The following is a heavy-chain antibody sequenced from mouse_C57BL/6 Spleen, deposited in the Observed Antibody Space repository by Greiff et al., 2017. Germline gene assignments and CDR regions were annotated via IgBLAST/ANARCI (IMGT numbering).Heavy chain of an antibody. CDR3: AGDPYGYSWLAY. J-gene: IGHJ3*01. V-gene: IGHV12-3*01. Sequence: VQLVESGPGLVKPSQSLFLTCSITGFPITSGYYWIWIRQSPGKPLEWMGYITHSGDTFYNPSLQSPISITRETSKNPFFLQLNSVTTEDTAIXYCAGDPYGYSWLAYWGQGTLVTVSA. D-gene: IGHD2-2*01. CDR2: ITHSGDT. CDR1: GFPITSGYY.